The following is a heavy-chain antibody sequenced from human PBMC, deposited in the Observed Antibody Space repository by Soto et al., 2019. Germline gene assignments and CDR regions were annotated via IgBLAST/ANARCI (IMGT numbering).Heavy chain of an antibody. Sequence: QVQLQESGPGLVKPSETLSLTCTVSGGSVSSGSYYWSWIRQPPGKGLEWIGYIYYSGSTNYHPNLQSRVTISVDTSKNQSSLKLSSVTAADTAVYYCARAGLGDGSDYWGQGTLVTVSS. CDR2: IYYSGST. CDR3: ARAGLGDGSDY. CDR1: GGSVSSGSYY. D-gene: IGHD1-26*01. V-gene: IGHV4-61*01. J-gene: IGHJ4*02.